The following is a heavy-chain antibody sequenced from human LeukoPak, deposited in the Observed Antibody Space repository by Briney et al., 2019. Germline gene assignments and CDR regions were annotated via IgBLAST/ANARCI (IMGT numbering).Heavy chain of an antibody. V-gene: IGHV4-61*02. CDR1: GDSISSGDYY. Sequence: PSETLSLTCTVSGDSISSGDYYWSWIRQPAGKGLEWIGRISSSGSTNYNPSLKSRVTISVDTSKNQFSLKLSSVTAADTAVYYCARAVAAAAQSFDYWGQGTLVTVSS. CDR2: ISSSGST. CDR3: ARAVAAAAQSFDY. D-gene: IGHD6-13*01. J-gene: IGHJ4*02.